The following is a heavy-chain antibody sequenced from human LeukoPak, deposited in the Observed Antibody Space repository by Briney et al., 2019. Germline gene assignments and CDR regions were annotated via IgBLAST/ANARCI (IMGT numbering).Heavy chain of an antibody. Sequence: AGGSLRLSCAVSGFTFSSYWMLWVRQAPGKGLVWVSRINTDGSHITYADSVKGRFTISRDNVQNTLYLQMHSLRAEDTAVYYCARYAVAGTFDYWGQGTLVTVSS. CDR1: GFTFSSYW. CDR3: ARYAVAGTFDY. D-gene: IGHD6-19*01. V-gene: IGHV3-74*01. J-gene: IGHJ4*02. CDR2: INTDGSHI.